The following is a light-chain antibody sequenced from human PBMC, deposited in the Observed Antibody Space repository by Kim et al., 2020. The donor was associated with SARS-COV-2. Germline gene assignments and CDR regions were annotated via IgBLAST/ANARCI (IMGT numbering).Light chain of an antibody. J-gene: IGKJ2*03. CDR1: QSRLHSNGYNY. V-gene: IGKV2-28*01. CDR3: MRVLQTPHS. CDR2: LAS. Sequence: EPVYIACMSSQSRLHSNGYNYFDGHLQKPGQSPQLLIYLASNRTSGVPDRFRGSGSGTDFTLNITSVEPEDVGVYYCMRVLQTPHSFAQGTKLEL.